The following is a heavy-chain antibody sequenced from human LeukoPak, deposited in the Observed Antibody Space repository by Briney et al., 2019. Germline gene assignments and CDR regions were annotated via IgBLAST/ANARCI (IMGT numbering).Heavy chain of an antibody. V-gene: IGHV1-2*02. CDR3: ARDCLPAANNWFDP. CDR2: INPNSGGT. Sequence: ASVKVSCKASGYTFTGYYMHWVRQAPGQGLEWMGWINPNSGGTNYTQKFQGRVTMTRDTSISTAYMELSRLRSDDTAVYYCARDCLPAANNWFDPWGQGTLVTVSS. D-gene: IGHD2-2*01. J-gene: IGHJ5*02. CDR1: GYTFTGYY.